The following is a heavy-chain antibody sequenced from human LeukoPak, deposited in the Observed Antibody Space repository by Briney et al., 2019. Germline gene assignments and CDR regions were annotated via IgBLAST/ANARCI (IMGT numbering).Heavy chain of an antibody. Sequence: GASVKVSCKASGGTFSSYAISWVRQAPGQGLEWMGRIIPILGIANYAQKFQGRVTITADKSTSTAYMELSSLRSEDTAVYYCARCGGDFLFDYWGQGTLVTVSS. CDR2: IIPILGIA. D-gene: IGHD2-21*02. J-gene: IGHJ4*02. CDR1: GGTFSSYA. CDR3: ARCGGDFLFDY. V-gene: IGHV1-69*04.